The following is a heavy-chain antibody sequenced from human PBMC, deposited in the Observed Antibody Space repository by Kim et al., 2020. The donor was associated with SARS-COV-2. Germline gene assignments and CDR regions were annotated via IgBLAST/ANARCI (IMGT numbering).Heavy chain of an antibody. J-gene: IGHJ4*02. Sequence: SPSFQGQVTLSADKSISTAYLQWSSLKASDTAMYYCARVGEVGATRAIDYWGQGTLVTVSS. CDR3: ARVGEVGATRAIDY. D-gene: IGHD1-26*01. V-gene: IGHV5-51*01.